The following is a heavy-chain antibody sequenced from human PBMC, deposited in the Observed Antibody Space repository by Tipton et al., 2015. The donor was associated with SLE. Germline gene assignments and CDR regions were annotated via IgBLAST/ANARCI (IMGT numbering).Heavy chain of an antibody. CDR1: GGSISSSNW. CDR3: ARGVRAWNYDY. J-gene: IGHJ4*02. Sequence: GLVKPSGTLSLTCAVSGGSISSSNWWSWVRQPPGKGLEWIGEINHSGSTNYNPSLKSRVTISVDTSKNQFSLKLSSVTAADTAVYYCARGVRAWNYDYWGQGTLVTVSS. D-gene: IGHD1-7*01. CDR2: INHSGST. V-gene: IGHV4-4*02.